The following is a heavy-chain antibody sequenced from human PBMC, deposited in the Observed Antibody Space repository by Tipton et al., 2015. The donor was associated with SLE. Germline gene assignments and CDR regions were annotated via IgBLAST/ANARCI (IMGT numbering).Heavy chain of an antibody. V-gene: IGHV4-39*01. D-gene: IGHD4-11*01. CDR1: GDSITSSIYY. CDR3: ATIRRTTVGGGPIDY. Sequence: TLSLTCTVSGDSITSSIYYWGWIRQPPGKGLEWIGRIYYSGSTYYNPSLKSRVTISVDTSKNQFSLKLSSVTAADTAVYYCATIRRTTVGGGPIDYWGQGTLVTVSS. CDR2: IYYSGST. J-gene: IGHJ4*02.